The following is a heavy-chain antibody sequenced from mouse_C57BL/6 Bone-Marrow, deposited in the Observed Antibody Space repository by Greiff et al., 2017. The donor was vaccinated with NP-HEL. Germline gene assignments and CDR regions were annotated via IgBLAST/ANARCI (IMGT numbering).Heavy chain of an antibody. CDR2: INPNNGGT. CDR3: ARGMGSSHSYYAMDY. Sequence: EVQGVESGPELVKPGASVKMSCKASGYTFTDYNMHWVKQSHGKSLEWIGYINPNNGGTSYNQKFKGKATLTVNKSSSTAYMELRSLTSEDSAVYYCARGMGSSHSYYAMDYWGQGTSVTVSS. J-gene: IGHJ4*01. CDR1: GYTFTDYN. V-gene: IGHV1-22*01. D-gene: IGHD1-1*01.